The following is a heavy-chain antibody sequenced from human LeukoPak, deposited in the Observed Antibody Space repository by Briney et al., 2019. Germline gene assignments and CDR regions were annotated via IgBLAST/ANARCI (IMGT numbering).Heavy chain of an antibody. V-gene: IGHV4-59*01. CDR1: GGSISSYY. CDR3: ARQRIRGYSGYVY. D-gene: IGHD5-12*01. CDR2: ISYSGST. J-gene: IGHJ4*02. Sequence: SETLSLTCTVSGGSISSYYWSWIRQPPGKGPEWIGYISYSGSTNYNPSLKSRVTISVDTSKNQFSLKLSSVTAADTAVYYCARQRIRGYSGYVYWGQGTLVTVSS.